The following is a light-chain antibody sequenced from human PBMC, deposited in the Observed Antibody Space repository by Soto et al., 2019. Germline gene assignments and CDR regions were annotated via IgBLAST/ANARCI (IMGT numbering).Light chain of an antibody. CDR1: QSIGTW. Sequence: DIQLTQSPPSLSASVGERVNITCRASQSIGTWLAWHQQKPGKAPNLLMFDASTLHTGVPSRFSGSGDGTEFTLSISSLQPDDSAIYFCRQYKTYTFGRGTRLEI. CDR3: RQYKTYT. V-gene: IGKV1-5*01. J-gene: IGKJ5*01. CDR2: DAS.